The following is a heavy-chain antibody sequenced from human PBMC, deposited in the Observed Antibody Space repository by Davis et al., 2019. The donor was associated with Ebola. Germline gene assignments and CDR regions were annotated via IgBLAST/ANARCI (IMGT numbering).Heavy chain of an antibody. D-gene: IGHD5-12*01. CDR3: ARNWLPGYFDY. J-gene: IGHJ4*02. CDR2: IKQDGSEK. CDR1: GFTFSSYW. Sequence: GESLKISCAASGFTFSSYWMSWVRQAPGKGLEWVANIKQDGSEKYYVDSVKGRFTISRDNAKNSLYLQMNSLRDEDTAVYYCARNWLPGYFDYWGQGTLVTVSS. V-gene: IGHV3-7*01.